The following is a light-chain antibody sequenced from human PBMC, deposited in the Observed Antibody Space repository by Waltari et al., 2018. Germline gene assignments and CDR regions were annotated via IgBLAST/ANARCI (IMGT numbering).Light chain of an antibody. CDR1: GSNIGAGYD. V-gene: IGLV1-40*01. CDR2: GVN. Sequence: QSVLTQPPSASGAPGQRVTISCTGGGSNIGAGYDVHWYPQLPGKDPELLVYGVNNRPSGFPGGFFGSLSGTSASLAITGLQAEEEADYYCQSYDTSLGVVFGGGTKLTV. J-gene: IGLJ2*01. CDR3: QSYDTSLGVV.